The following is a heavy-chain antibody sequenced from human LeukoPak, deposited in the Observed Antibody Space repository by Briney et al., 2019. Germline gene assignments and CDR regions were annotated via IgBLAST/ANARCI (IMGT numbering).Heavy chain of an antibody. D-gene: IGHD2-2*01. J-gene: IGHJ5*02. CDR3: TRDHRAMGRDTKGFDP. V-gene: IGHV3-74*01. Sequence: GGSLRLSCAASGFTFSSYWMHWVRQVPEKGLVWVARINPGGSSITYADSVKGRFTISRDNSKNTLYLQMNSLVAEDTAVYYCTRDHRAMGRDTKGFDPWGQGTLVTVSS. CDR1: GFTFSSYW. CDR2: INPGGSSI.